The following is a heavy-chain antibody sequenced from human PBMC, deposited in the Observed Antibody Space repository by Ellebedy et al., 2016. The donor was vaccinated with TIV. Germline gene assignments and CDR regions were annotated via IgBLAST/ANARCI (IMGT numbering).Heavy chain of an antibody. CDR1: GFTFIRHW. CDR2: INGDGGCT. V-gene: IGHV3-74*01. CDR3: ARGYGGTSAYWYFDL. D-gene: IGHD4-23*01. Sequence: PGGSLRLSCAASGFTFIRHWMHWIRHAPGTGLVWLSRINGDGGCTSHADLVKGRFTISRDNAKNTLYLQMSSLGAEDTAMYYCARGYGGTSAYWYFDLWGRGTLVTVSS. J-gene: IGHJ2*01.